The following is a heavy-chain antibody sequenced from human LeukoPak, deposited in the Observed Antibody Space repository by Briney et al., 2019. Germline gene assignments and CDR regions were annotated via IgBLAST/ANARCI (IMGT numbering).Heavy chain of an antibody. CDR1: GGTFSSYD. V-gene: IGHV1-8*03. Sequence: ASVKVSCKASGGTFSSYDINWVRQATGQGLEWMGWMNPNSGNTGYAQKFQGRVTITRNTSISTAYMELSSLRSGDTAVYYCARVTHANLDAFDIWGQGTMVTVSS. CDR3: ARVTHANLDAFDI. D-gene: IGHD4/OR15-4a*01. CDR2: MNPNSGNT. J-gene: IGHJ3*02.